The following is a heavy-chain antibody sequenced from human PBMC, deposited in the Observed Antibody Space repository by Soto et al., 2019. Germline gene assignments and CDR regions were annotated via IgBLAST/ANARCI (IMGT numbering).Heavy chain of an antibody. CDR2: ISYDGNVA. D-gene: IGHD2-8*02. V-gene: IGHV3-30*18. Sequence: QVQLVESEGGVVQPGRSLRLSCTASGFTFSNYGMHWVRQAPGKGLEWVTVISYDGNVAYYADSVKGRFTSSRDNSKNTLYLQMNSLRTEDTAGYFCAKEGRITYWYFDYWGQGTLVTVSS. CDR1: GFTFSNYG. CDR3: AKEGRITYWYFDY. J-gene: IGHJ4*02.